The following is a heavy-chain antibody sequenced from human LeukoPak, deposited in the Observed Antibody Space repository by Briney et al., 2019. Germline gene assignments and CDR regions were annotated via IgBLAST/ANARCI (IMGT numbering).Heavy chain of an antibody. Sequence: SETLSLTCAVSGYSISGGYYWGWIRQPPGKGLEWIGSIYHSGSTYYNPSLKSRVTISVDTSKNQFSLKLSSVTAADTAVYYCARRERFACWFDPWGQGTLVTVSS. V-gene: IGHV4-38-2*01. CDR2: IYHSGST. CDR3: ARRERFACWFDP. D-gene: IGHD3-10*01. CDR1: GYSISGGYY. J-gene: IGHJ5*02.